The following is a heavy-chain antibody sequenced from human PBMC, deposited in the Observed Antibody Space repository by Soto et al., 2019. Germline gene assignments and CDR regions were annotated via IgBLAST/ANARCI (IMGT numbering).Heavy chain of an antibody. CDR2: MNPNSGNT. CDR1: GYTFTSYD. J-gene: IGHJ6*03. Sequence: ASVKVSCKASGYTFTSYDINWVRQATGQGLEWMGWMNPNSGNTGYAQKFQGRVTMTRNTSISTAYMELSSLRSEDTAVYYCARASTYYDFWSGYYGRYYYYYYMDVWGKGTTVTVS. V-gene: IGHV1-8*01. CDR3: ARASTYYDFWSGYYGRYYYYYYMDV. D-gene: IGHD3-3*01.